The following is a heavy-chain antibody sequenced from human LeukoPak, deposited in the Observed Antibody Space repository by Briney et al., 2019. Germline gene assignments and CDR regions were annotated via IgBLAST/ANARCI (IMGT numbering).Heavy chain of an antibody. CDR1: GVTFTSYV. Sequence: GRSLRLSCVASGVTFTSYVITCVPQAAGRELEWVSSISGSGGTTYYADSVKGRFTIYRDNSKNTVYLQMNSLRAEDTAVYYSAKDNEVRGGKGFDYWGQGTLVTVSS. J-gene: IGHJ4*02. D-gene: IGHD3-10*01. CDR3: AKDNEVRGGKGFDY. V-gene: IGHV3-23*01. CDR2: ISGSGGTT.